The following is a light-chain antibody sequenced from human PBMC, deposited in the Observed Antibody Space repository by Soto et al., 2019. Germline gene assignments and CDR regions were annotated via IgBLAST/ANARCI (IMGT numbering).Light chain of an antibody. CDR3: QQRSVFPRT. CDR2: DAS. J-gene: IGKJ1*01. CDR1: QSISSS. V-gene: IGKV3-11*01. Sequence: EIVLTQSPATLSLSPGERATLSCRASQSISSSLAWYQQKPGQAPRLLIYDASTRATGFPARFSGSGSGTDFTLTIGSLVPEDFAVYYCQQRSVFPRTFGQGAKLDIK.